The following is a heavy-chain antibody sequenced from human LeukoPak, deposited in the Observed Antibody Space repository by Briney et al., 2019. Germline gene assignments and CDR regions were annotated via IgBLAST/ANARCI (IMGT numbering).Heavy chain of an antibody. CDR1: GGSISSSSYS. J-gene: IGHJ4*02. CDR3: ARRDSYSSGYYYFDY. V-gene: IGHV4-39*01. Sequence: PSETLSLTCTVSGGSISSSSYSWGWIRQPPGKGLEWIGSIFYSGSTYYNPSLKSRVTISVDTSKNQFSLKLSSVTAADTAVYYCARRDSYSSGYYYFDYWGQGTLVTVSS. D-gene: IGHD3-22*01. CDR2: IFYSGST.